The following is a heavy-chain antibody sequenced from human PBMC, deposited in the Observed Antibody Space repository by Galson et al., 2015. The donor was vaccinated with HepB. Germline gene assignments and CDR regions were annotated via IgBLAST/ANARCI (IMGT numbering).Heavy chain of an antibody. Sequence: CAISGDSVSSDSAAWNWIRQSPSRGLEWLGRTYYRSKWYNDYAVSVKSRITINPDTSKNQFSLQLNSVTPEDTAVYYCARGCADSSSWYWGNWSDPWGQGTLVTVSS. CDR3: ARGCADSSSWYWGNWSDP. D-gene: IGHD6-13*01. CDR1: GDSVSSDSAA. J-gene: IGHJ5*02. V-gene: IGHV6-1*01. CDR2: TYYRSKWYN.